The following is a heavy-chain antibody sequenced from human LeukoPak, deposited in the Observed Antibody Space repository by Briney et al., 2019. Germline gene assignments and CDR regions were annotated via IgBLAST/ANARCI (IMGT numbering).Heavy chain of an antibody. V-gene: IGHV1-18*01. CDR2: ISAYNGNT. Sequence: ASVKVSCRASGYTLTSYGISWVRQAPGQGREWMGWISAYNGNTNYAQKLQGRVTMTTDTPTSTAYMELRSLRSDDTAVYYCARDQRRVAAAGMDIDYWGQGTLVTVSS. D-gene: IGHD6-13*01. CDR1: GYTLTSYG. J-gene: IGHJ4*02. CDR3: ARDQRRVAAAGMDIDY.